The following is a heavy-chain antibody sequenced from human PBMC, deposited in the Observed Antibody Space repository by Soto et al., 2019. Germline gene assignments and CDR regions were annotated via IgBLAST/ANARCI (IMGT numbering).Heavy chain of an antibody. CDR1: SGSISSSNW. CDR2: IYHSGST. V-gene: IGHV4-4*02. Sequence: QVQLQESGPGLVKPSGTLSLTCAVSSGSISSSNWWSWVRQPPGKGLAWIGEIYHSGSTNYNPSLTRRVTISVDKSKNHFYLKLSYVTAATTAVYYCARDRGRYGDYGATFDYWGQGTLVTVSS. D-gene: IGHD4-17*01. J-gene: IGHJ4*02. CDR3: ARDRGRYGDYGATFDY.